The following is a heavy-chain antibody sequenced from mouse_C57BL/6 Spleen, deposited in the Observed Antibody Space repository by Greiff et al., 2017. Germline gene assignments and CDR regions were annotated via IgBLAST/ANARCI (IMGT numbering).Heavy chain of an antibody. CDR1: GYTFTDYN. V-gene: IGHV1-22*01. J-gene: IGHJ3*01. CDR2: INPNNGGT. Sequence: VQLQQSGPELVKPGASVKMSCKASGYTFTDYNMHWVKQSPGKSLEWIGYINPNNGGTSYNQKFKGKATLTVDKSSSTAYMELRSLTSEESAVYYCANYVCDGGFAYWGQGTLVTVSA. D-gene: IGHD1-1*02. CDR3: ANYVCDGGFAY.